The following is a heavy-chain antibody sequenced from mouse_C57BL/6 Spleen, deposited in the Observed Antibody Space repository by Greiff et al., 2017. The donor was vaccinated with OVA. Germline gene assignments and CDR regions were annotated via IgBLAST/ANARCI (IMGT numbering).Heavy chain of an antibody. J-gene: IGHJ2*01. D-gene: IGHD1-1*01. CDR1: GFNIKDYY. CDR3: AQFITTVVAKGY. V-gene: IGHV14-2*01. Sequence: VQLQQSGAELVQPGASVKLSCTASGFNIKDYYMHWVKQRTEQGLEWIGRIAPEDGETKYAPKFQGKATITADTSSNTAYLQLSSLPSEDTAVYYCAQFITTVVAKGYWGQGTTLTVSS. CDR2: IAPEDGET.